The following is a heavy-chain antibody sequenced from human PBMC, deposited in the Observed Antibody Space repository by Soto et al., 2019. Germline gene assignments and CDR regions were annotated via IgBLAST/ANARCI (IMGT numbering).Heavy chain of an antibody. D-gene: IGHD3-3*01. V-gene: IGHV4-59*01. CDR3: ARDSRHYDFWSGYYGSDGMDV. CDR2: IYYSGST. Sequence: SETLSLICTVSGGSISSYYWSWIRQPPGKGLEWIGYIYYSGSTNYNPSLKSRVTISVDTSKNQFSLKLSSVTAADTAVYYCARDSRHYDFWSGYYGSDGMDVWGQGTTVTISS. J-gene: IGHJ6*02. CDR1: GGSISSYY.